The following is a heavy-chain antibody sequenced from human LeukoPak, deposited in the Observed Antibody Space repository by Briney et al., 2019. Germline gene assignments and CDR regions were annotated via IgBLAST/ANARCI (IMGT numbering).Heavy chain of an antibody. D-gene: IGHD3-3*01. V-gene: IGHV3-23*01. CDR2: ISGSGGST. CDR1: GFTFSSYA. CDR3: AKGPRHDFWSGYYYDYFDY. Sequence: GGSLRLSCAASGFTFSSYAMSWVRQAPGKGLEWVSAISGSGGSTYYADSVKGRFTISRDNSKNTLYLQMNSLRAEDTAVYYCAKGPRHDFWSGYYYDYFDYWGQGTLVTVSS. J-gene: IGHJ4*02.